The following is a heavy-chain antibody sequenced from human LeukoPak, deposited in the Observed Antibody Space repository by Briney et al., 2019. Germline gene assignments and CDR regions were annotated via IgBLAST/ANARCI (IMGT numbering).Heavy chain of an antibody. CDR2: FYSSGST. CDR1: GGSISSSTYY. Sequence: SETLSLTCTVSGGSISSSTYYWVWIRQSPGKGLEWIGNFYSSGSTYYNPSLKSRVTISVDTSENQFPLNLTSVTAADTAVYYCVRQFDYCGQGTLVTVSS. V-gene: IGHV4-39*01. J-gene: IGHJ4*02. CDR3: VRQFDY.